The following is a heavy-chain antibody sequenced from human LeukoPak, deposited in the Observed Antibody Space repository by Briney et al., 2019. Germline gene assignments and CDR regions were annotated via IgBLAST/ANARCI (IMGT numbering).Heavy chain of an antibody. CDR3: ARGRYYYDSSGPDAFDI. CDR1: GYTFTSYY. J-gene: IGHJ3*02. Sequence: ASVKVSCKASGYTFTSYYMHWVRQAPGQGLEWMGMINPSGGSTSYAQKFQGRVTMTRDTSTSTVYMELSSLRSEDTAVYYCARGRYYYDSSGPDAFDIWGQGTMVTVSS. CDR2: INPSGGST. D-gene: IGHD3-22*01. V-gene: IGHV1-46*01.